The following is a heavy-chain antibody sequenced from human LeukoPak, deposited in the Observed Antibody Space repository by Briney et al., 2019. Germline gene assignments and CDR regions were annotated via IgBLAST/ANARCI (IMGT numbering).Heavy chain of an antibody. J-gene: IGHJ4*02. CDR3: AKNPQKKLLWFGELLSGYFDY. CDR1: GGTFSSYT. Sequence: SVKVSCKASGGTFSSYTISWVRQAPGQGLEWMGRIIPILGIANYAQKFQGRVTITADKSTSTAYMELSSLRSEDTAVYYCAKNPQKKLLWFGELLSGYFDYWGQGTLVTVSS. CDR2: IIPILGIA. D-gene: IGHD3-10*01. V-gene: IGHV1-69*02.